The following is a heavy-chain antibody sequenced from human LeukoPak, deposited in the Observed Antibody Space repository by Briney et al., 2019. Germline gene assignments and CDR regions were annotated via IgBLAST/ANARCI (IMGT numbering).Heavy chain of an antibody. D-gene: IGHD3-10*01. J-gene: IGHJ5*02. CDR1: GGTFSSYA. V-gene: IGHV1-69*13. Sequence: ASVKVSCKASGGTFSSYAISWVRQAPGQGLEGMGGIIPIFGTADYAQKFQGRVTITADESTSTAYMELSSLRSEDTAVYYCARDTYYGSGSYKGWFDPWGQGTLVTVSS. CDR2: IIPIFGTA. CDR3: ARDTYYGSGSYKGWFDP.